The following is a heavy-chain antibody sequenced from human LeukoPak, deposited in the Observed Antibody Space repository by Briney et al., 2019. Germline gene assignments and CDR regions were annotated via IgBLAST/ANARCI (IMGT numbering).Heavy chain of an antibody. CDR3: ARVGSSSWTTIDY. D-gene: IGHD6-13*01. CDR1: GFTSSSYG. J-gene: IGHJ4*02. CDR2: ISYDGSNI. V-gene: IGHV3-30*03. Sequence: GGSLRLSCAASGFTSSSYGMHWVRQAPGKGLEWVAVISYDGSNIYYVDSVKGRFTISRDNSKNTLYLQMNSLRVEDTAVYYCARVGSSSWTTIDYWGQGTLVTVSS.